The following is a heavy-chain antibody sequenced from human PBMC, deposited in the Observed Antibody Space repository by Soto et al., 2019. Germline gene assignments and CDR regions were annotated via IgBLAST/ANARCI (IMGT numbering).Heavy chain of an antibody. CDR3: AKSSTAEYYYYGMDV. CDR2: ISYDGSKK. CDR1: GLTFSSYG. D-gene: IGHD4-4*01. V-gene: IGHV3-30*18. J-gene: IGHJ6*02. Sequence: QVYLVESGGGVVQPGGSLGPSFPVFGLTFSSYGMPWFRKVQGRGLGGVAVISYDGSKKYYADSVKGRFTISRDNSKNTVYLQMNSLRPEDTAVYYCAKSSTAEYYYYGMDVWGQGTTVTVSS.